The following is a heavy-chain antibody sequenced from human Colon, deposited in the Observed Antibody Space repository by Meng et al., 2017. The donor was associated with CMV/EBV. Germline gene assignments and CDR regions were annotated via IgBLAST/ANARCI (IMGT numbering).Heavy chain of an antibody. J-gene: IGHJ4*02. Sequence: GGSLRLSCAASGFTFNTYAMSWVRQAPGRGLERVSGISGGSTSTYYADSVKGRFTISRDNSKNTLFLQVNALRAEDTAVYYCAKGAEYSNFWTAPEWGQGTLVTVSS. CDR1: GFTFNTYA. D-gene: IGHD3/OR15-3a*01. CDR2: ISGGSTST. V-gene: IGHV3-23*01. CDR3: AKGAEYSNFWTAPE.